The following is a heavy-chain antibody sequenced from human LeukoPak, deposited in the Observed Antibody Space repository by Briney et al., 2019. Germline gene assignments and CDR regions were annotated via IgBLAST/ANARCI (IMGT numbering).Heavy chain of an antibody. CDR3: ARAGYGDPHFDF. J-gene: IGHJ4*02. CDR1: GFTDY. V-gene: IGHV3-53*01. Sequence: GGSLRLSCAASGFTDYMTWVRQAPGKGLEWVSVIYSGGSTYYAASVKGRFSVSRDNSKNTVYLQMNSLRAEDTAVYYCARAGYGDPHFDFWGQGTLVTVSS. CDR2: IYSGGST. D-gene: IGHD4-17*01.